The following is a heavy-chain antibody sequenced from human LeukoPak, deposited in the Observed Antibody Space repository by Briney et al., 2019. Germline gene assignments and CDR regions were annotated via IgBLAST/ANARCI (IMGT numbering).Heavy chain of an antibody. CDR2: TSSDLNVK. J-gene: IGHJ4*02. CDR3: AREGYYGSGSPPSLYFDY. V-gene: IGHV3-30-3*01. D-gene: IGHD3-10*01. CDR1: GFTFRNYV. Sequence: PGGSLRLSCAASGFTFRNYVIHWVRQAPGKGLEWVAVTSSDLNVKLYADSVKGRFTISRDNSRSTLYLQMNSLRPEDTAIYYCAREGYYGSGSPPSLYFDYWGQGTPVTVPS.